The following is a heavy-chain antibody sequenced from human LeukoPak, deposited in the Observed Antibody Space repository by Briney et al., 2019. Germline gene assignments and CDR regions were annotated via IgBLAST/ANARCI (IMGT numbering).Heavy chain of an antibody. Sequence: PGGSLRLSCAASGFTFSSYSMNWVRQAPGKGLEWVASISSSSSYIYYADSVTGRFTITRDNAKNSLYLQMNSLRAEDTAVYYCARGDYYDSSGYYATEFDYWGQGTLVTVSS. CDR1: GFTFSSYS. J-gene: IGHJ4*02. CDR2: ISSSSSYI. D-gene: IGHD3-22*01. CDR3: ARGDYYDSSGYYATEFDY. V-gene: IGHV3-21*01.